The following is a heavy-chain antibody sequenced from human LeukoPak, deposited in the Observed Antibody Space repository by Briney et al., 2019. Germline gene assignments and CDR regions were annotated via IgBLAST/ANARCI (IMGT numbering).Heavy chain of an antibody. V-gene: IGHV3-15*01. CDR3: TTDLIVGATNY. J-gene: IGHJ4*02. CDR1: GFTFSNAW. Sequence: PGGSLRLSCAASGFTFSNAWMSRVRQAPGKGLEWVGRIKSKTDGGTTDYAAPVKGRFTISRDDSKNTLYLQMNSLKTEDTAVYYCTTDLIVGATNYWGQGTLVTVSS. CDR2: IKSKTDGGTT. D-gene: IGHD1-26*01.